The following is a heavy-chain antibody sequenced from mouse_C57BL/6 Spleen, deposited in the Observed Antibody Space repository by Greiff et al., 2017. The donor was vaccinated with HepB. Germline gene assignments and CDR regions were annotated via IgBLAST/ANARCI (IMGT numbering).Heavy chain of an antibody. Sequence: EVKVVESGGDLVKPGGSLKLSCAASGFTFSSYGMSWVHQTPDKRLEWVATISSGGSYAYYPDSVKGRFTISRDNAKNTLYLQMSSLKSEDTAMYYCARPVEGSGFAYWGQGTLVTVSA. CDR2: ISSGGSYA. D-gene: IGHD3-3*01. CDR3: ARPVEGSGFAY. V-gene: IGHV5-6*01. J-gene: IGHJ3*01. CDR1: GFTFSSYG.